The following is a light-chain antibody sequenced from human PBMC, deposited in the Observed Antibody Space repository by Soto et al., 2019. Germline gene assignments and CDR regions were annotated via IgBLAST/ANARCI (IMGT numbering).Light chain of an antibody. J-gene: IGKJ4*02. Sequence: EIVMTQSPGTLSVSPGERATLFCRASQSVSNKLAWYQQKPGQAPRLIIYGTSTRATGIPARFSGSGSGTDFTLTISSLQSEDFAIYYCQQYNKCPQLGGGTKVDI. CDR1: QSVSNK. CDR3: QQYNKCPQ. CDR2: GTS. V-gene: IGKV3-15*01.